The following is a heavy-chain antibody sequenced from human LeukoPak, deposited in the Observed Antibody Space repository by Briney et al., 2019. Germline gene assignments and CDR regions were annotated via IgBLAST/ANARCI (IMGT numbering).Heavy chain of an antibody. CDR3: AAEYQLLYTFDY. CDR1: GFTFSSYE. D-gene: IGHD2-2*02. J-gene: IGHJ4*02. Sequence: GGSLRLSCAASGFTFSSYEMNWVRQAPGKGLEWVSYISSSGSTIYYADSVKGRFTISRDNAKNTLYLQMNSLRAEDTAVYYCAAEYQLLYTFDYWGQGTLVTVSS. CDR2: ISSSGSTI. V-gene: IGHV3-48*03.